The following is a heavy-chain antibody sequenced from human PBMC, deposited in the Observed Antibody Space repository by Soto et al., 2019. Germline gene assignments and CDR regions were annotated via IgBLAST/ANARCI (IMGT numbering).Heavy chain of an antibody. D-gene: IGHD3-22*01. Sequence: SVKASCKASGFTFTSSAVQWVRQARGQRLEWIGWTVVGSGNTNYAQKFQERVTITRDMSTSTAYMELSSLRSEDTAVYYCAAGYYYDSSGSDYWGQGTLVTVSS. V-gene: IGHV1-58*01. CDR3: AAGYYYDSSGSDY. CDR2: TVVGSGNT. J-gene: IGHJ4*02. CDR1: GFTFTSSA.